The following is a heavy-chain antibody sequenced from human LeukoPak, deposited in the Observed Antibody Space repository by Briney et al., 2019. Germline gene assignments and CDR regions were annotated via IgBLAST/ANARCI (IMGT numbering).Heavy chain of an antibody. CDR3: ATGQYCSSTSCSAFDI. CDR2: FDPEDGET. J-gene: IGHJ3*02. CDR1: GYTLTELS. D-gene: IGHD2-2*01. Sequence: ASVKVSCKVSGYTLTELSMHWVRQAPGKGLEWMGGFDPEDGETIYAQKFQGRVTMTEDTSTDTAYMELSSLRSEDTAVYYCATGQYCSSTSCSAFDIWGQGTMVTVSS. V-gene: IGHV1-24*01.